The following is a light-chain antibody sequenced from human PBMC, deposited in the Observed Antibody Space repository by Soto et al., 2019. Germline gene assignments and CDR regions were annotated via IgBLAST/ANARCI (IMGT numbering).Light chain of an antibody. CDR1: QDISAY. CDR2: SAS. CDR3: QKSNSAPLT. J-gene: IGKJ5*01. V-gene: IGKV1-27*01. Sequence: EIQMTQSPSSLSASVGDRVTITCRASQDISAYLAWYQQKPGKVPKLLIYSASTLKSGVPSRFSGSGSGTDFTLTIISLQPEDFSTYFCQKSNSAPLTFGQGTGLEI.